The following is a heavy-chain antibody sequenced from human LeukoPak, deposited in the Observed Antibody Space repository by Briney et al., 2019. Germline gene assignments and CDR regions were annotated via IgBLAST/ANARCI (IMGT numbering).Heavy chain of an antibody. CDR2: IKEDGTDA. J-gene: IGHJ4*02. V-gene: IGHV3-7*02. D-gene: IGHD3-22*01. Sequence: PGGSLRLSCLASGFPFRSYWMSWVRQAPGKGLEFVANIKEDGTDANYVDAVKGRFTISRDNAKDSLYLQMNSVRPEDTAVYYCARVGYYDSSGPLDYWGQGTLVTVSS. CDR3: ARVGYYDSSGPLDY. CDR1: GFPFRSYW.